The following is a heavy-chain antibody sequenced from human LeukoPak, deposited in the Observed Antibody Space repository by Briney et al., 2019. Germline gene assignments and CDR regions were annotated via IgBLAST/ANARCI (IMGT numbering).Heavy chain of an antibody. CDR1: GGSISSYY. CDR3: AREMSVTDAFDI. V-gene: IGHV4-4*07. Sequence: PSETLSLTCTVSGGSISSYYWSWIRQPAGKGLEWIGRIYTSGSNNYNPSLKSRVTMSVATSKNQFSLKLSSVTAADTAVYYCAREMSVTDAFDIWGQGTMVTVSS. J-gene: IGHJ3*02. CDR2: IYTSGSN.